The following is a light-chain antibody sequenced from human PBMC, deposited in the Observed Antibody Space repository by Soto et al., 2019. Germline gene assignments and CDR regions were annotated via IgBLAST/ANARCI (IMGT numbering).Light chain of an antibody. Sequence: DIQMTQSPYSLSASVGDRVTITCRASRGISNYLAWYQQKPGKLPKLLIYGASSLHSEVPSRFSGSGSGTDVTLTISSLQPEDVATYYCQKYDSAPPLFGQGTRLEIK. V-gene: IGKV1-27*01. CDR2: GAS. J-gene: IGKJ5*01. CDR1: RGISNY. CDR3: QKYDSAPPL.